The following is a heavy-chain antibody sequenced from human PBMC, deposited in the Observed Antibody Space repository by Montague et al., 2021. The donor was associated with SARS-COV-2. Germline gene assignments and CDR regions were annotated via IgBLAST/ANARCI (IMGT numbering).Heavy chain of an antibody. CDR2: IYYTGNT. CDR3: ARLKRYFDSSGSTSAFDF. Sequence: SETLSLTCTVSGGSITNNIYYWAWIRQPPGKGLEWIGCIYYTGNTYYNPSLKSRVTISVVTSKNHFTLKLSSVTAAETAVYYCARLKRYFDSSGSTSAFDFWGQGTKVTVSS. J-gene: IGHJ3*01. CDR1: GGSITNNIYY. D-gene: IGHD3-22*01. V-gene: IGHV4-39*02.